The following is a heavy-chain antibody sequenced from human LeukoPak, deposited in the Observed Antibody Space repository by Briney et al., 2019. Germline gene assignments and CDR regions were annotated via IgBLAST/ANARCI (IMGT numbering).Heavy chain of an antibody. D-gene: IGHD6-13*01. V-gene: IGHV1-46*01. CDR2: INPSGGST. Sequence: ASVKVSCKASGYTFTSYYMHWVRQAPGQGLEYMGIINPSGGSTSYAQKFQGRVTMTRDTSTSTVYMEMSSLRSKDTAVYYCARGEAVGPLLQHWGQGTQVTVSS. CDR3: ARGEAVGPLLQH. J-gene: IGHJ1*01. CDR1: GYTFTSYY.